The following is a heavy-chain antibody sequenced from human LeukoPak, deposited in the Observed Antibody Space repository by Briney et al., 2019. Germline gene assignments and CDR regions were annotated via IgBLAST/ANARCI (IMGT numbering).Heavy chain of an antibody. J-gene: IGHJ4*02. CDR2: ISSLGTHR. Sequence: GGSLRLSCAASGFTFNNYSMSWVRQAPGKGLEWVSSISSLGTHRYYADSVKGRFTISRDNADRSLYLQLSSLRGEDTAVYYCARVFLTFSGYDLNFFDSWGQGTLVTVSS. D-gene: IGHD5-12*01. V-gene: IGHV3-21*01. CDR3: ARVFLTFSGYDLNFFDS. CDR1: GFTFNNYS.